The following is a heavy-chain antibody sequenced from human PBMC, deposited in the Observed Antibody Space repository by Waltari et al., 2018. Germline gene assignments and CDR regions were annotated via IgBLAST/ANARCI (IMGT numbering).Heavy chain of an antibody. CDR2: ISWDGGST. CDR3: AKDPGDSGYGWYFDL. CDR1: GFTFDDYA. J-gene: IGHJ2*01. D-gene: IGHD5-12*01. V-gene: IGHV3-43D*03. Sequence: EVQLVESGGVVVQPGGSLRLSCAASGFTFDDYAMHWVRQAPGKGLEWVSLISWDGGSTYYADSVKGRFTISRDNSKNSLYLQMNSLRAEDTALYYCAKDPGDSGYGWYFDLWGRGTLVTVSS.